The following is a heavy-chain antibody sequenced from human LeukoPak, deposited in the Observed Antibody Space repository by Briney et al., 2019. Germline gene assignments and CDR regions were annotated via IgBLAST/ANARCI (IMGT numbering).Heavy chain of an antibody. J-gene: IGHJ3*02. CDR2: ISGSGGST. CDR1: GFTFSSYA. Sequence: PGGSLRLSCAASGFTFSSYAMSWVRQAPGKGLEWVSAISGSGGSTYYADSAKGRFTISRDNSKNTLYLQMNSLRAEDTAVYYCAKGAYCGGDCYPDDAFDIWGQGTMVTVSS. D-gene: IGHD2-21*02. CDR3: AKGAYCGGDCYPDDAFDI. V-gene: IGHV3-23*01.